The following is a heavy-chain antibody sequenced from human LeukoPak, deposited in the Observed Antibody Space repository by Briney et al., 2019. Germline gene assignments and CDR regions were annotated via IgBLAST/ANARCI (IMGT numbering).Heavy chain of an antibody. J-gene: IGHJ4*02. CDR1: GFTVSSNY. D-gene: IGHD5-18*01. CDR2: IYSGGST. V-gene: IGHV3-53*01. Sequence: PGGSLRLSCAASGFTVSSNYMSWVRQAPGKGLEWVSVIYSGGSTYYADSVKGRFTISRDNSKNTLYLQMNSLRAEDTAVYYCAREMGYSYGQYCFDYWGQGTLVTVSS. CDR3: AREMGYSYGQYCFDY.